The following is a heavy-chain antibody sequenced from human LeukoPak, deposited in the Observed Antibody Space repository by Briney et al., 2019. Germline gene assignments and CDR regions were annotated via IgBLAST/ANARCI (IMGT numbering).Heavy chain of an antibody. CDR1: GYTFTAYY. J-gene: IGHJ4*02. V-gene: IGHV1-2*02. CDR2: INPNSGGT. CDR3: AREPDYGDFTLPDY. D-gene: IGHD4-17*01. Sequence: ASVKVSCKASGYTFTAYYMHWVRRAPGQGLEWMGRINPNSGGTSYAQKFQGRVTVTRDTSITTAYMELSRLRSDDTAVYYCAREPDYGDFTLPDYWGQGTLVTVSS.